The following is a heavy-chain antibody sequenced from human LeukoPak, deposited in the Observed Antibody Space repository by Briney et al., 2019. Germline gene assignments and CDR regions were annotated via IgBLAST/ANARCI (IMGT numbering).Heavy chain of an antibody. CDR1: GFTFDVYA. J-gene: IGHJ4*02. CDR3: AKFIAVAGLDY. V-gene: IGHV3-9*01. D-gene: IGHD6-19*01. Sequence: PGRSLRLSCAASGFTFDVYAMHWVRQAPGKGLEWLSGISWNSGSIGHADSVKGRFTISRDKAKNSLYLQMNSLSAEDTALYYCAKFIAVAGLDYWGQGTLVTVSS. CDR2: ISWNSGSI.